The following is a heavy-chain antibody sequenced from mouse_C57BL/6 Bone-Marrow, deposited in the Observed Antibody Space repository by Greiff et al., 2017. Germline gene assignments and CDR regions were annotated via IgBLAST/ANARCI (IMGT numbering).Heavy chain of an antibody. CDR3: VRWGGYFGY. CDR1: GYTFTSYW. D-gene: IGHD1-1*02. CDR2: IYPSDSET. V-gene: IGHV1-61*01. Sequence: QVHVKQPGAELVRPGSSVKLSCKASGYTFTSYWMDWVKQRPGQGLEWIGNIYPSDSETHYNQKFKDKATLSVDKSSSTAYMLLSSLTSKDSAVYYWVRWGGYFGYWGQATTLTVSS. J-gene: IGHJ2*01.